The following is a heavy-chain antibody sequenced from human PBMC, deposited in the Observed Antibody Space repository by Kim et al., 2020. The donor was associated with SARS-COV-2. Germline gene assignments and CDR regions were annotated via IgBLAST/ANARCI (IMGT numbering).Heavy chain of an antibody. J-gene: IGHJ5*02. D-gene: IGHD3-10*01. CDR2: INHSGST. Sequence: SETLSLTCAVYGGSFSDYYWSWIRQPPGKGLEWIGEINHSGSTNYNPSLKSRVTISVDTSKNQFSLKLSSVTAADTAVYYCARGYRRHPITMVRGVGANWFDPWGQGTLVTVSS. V-gene: IGHV4-34*01. CDR1: GGSFSDYY. CDR3: ARGYRRHPITMVRGVGANWFDP.